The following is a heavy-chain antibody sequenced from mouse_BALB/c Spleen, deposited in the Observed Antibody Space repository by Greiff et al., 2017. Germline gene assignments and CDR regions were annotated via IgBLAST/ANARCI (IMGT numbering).Heavy chain of an antibody. CDR3: ARRDDYDGFAY. J-gene: IGHJ3*01. Sequence: VQLQQSGAELVRPGTSVKVSCKASGYAFTNYLIEWVKQRPGQGLEWIGVINPGSGGTNYNEEFKGKATLTADKSSSTAYMQLSSLTSDDSAVYFCARRDDYDGFAYWGQGTLVTVSA. D-gene: IGHD2-4*01. CDR1: GYAFTNYL. V-gene: IGHV1-54*03. CDR2: INPGSGGT.